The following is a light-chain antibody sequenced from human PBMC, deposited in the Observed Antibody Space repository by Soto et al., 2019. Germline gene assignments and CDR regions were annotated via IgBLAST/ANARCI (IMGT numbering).Light chain of an antibody. CDR3: QTWGTGIGV. CDR1: SGHSSYA. V-gene: IGLV4-69*01. Sequence: QSVLTHSPSASASLGASVKLTCTLSSGHSSYAIAWHQQQPEKGPRYLMKLNSDGSHSKGDGIPDRFSGSSSGAERYLTISSLQSEDEADYYCQTWGTGIGVFGGGTKVTVL. CDR2: LNSDGSH. J-gene: IGLJ3*02.